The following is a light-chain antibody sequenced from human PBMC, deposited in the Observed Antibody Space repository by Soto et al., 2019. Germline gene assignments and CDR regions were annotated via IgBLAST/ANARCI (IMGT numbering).Light chain of an antibody. V-gene: IGKV1-5*01. CDR2: DAS. Sequence: DIQMTQSPSTLSASVGDRVTITCRASQSISSWLAWYQQKPGRAPKLLIFDASSLESGAPSRFSGSGSGTEFTLTISSLQPDDFATYYCLQYNTYSQTFGQGTKV. CDR1: QSISSW. J-gene: IGKJ1*01. CDR3: LQYNTYSQT.